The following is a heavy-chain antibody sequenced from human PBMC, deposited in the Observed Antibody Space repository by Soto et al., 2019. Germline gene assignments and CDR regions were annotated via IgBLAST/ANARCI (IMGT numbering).Heavy chain of an antibody. CDR1: GFTFSTYA. V-gene: IGHV3-23*01. D-gene: IGHD3-22*01. J-gene: IGHJ4*02. Sequence: GGSLRLSCAASGFTFSTYAMSWVRQAPGKGLEWVSAISGSPSSTYYADSVKGRFTISRDNSKKTLFLQMNGLRAEDTAIYYCAKDGYDSSGDLHYFDYWGQGIPVTVSS. CDR3: AKDGYDSSGDLHYFDY. CDR2: ISGSPSST.